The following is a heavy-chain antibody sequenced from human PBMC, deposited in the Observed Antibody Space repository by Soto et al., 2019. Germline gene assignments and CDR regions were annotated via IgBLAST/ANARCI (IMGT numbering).Heavy chain of an antibody. J-gene: IGHJ4*02. CDR3: ARGRYGDY. D-gene: IGHD1-1*01. CDR2: ISAHNGNT. V-gene: IGHV1-18*01. Sequence: QVHLVQSGAEVKKPGASVKVSCKASGYAFTTYGITWVRQAPGQGLEWMGWISAHNGNTNYAQKLQGRVTVTRDTSTSTAYMELRSPRSDDTAVYYCARGRYGDYWGQGALVPVSS. CDR1: GYAFTTYG.